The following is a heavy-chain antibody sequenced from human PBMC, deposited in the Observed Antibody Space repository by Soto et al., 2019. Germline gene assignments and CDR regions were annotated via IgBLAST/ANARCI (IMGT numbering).Heavy chain of an antibody. Sequence: PGGSLRLSCAASGFTFSSYGMHWVRQAPGKGLEWVAVISYDGSNKYYADSVKGRFTISRDNSKNTLYLQMNSLRAEDTAVYYCAKELDLVVAACSVSFDYWGQVSLVTVSS. CDR3: AKELDLVVAACSVSFDY. D-gene: IGHD2-15*01. V-gene: IGHV3-30*18. CDR1: GFTFSSYG. CDR2: ISYDGSNK. J-gene: IGHJ4*02.